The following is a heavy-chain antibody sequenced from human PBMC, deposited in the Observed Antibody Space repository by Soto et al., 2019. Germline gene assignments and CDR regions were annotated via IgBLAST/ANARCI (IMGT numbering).Heavy chain of an antibody. CDR1: GYTFLNHD. Sequence: ASVKVSCKASGYTFLNHDINWVRQAPGQGLEWMGWMVPDSGRTGYAKKYQGRVTMIRNTSTSTAYMELNSLTNEDTAVYYCARGDQFGFGVDYWGQ. CDR3: ARGDQFGFGVDY. V-gene: IGHV1-8*01. CDR2: MVPDSGRT. J-gene: IGHJ4*01. D-gene: IGHD3-10*01.